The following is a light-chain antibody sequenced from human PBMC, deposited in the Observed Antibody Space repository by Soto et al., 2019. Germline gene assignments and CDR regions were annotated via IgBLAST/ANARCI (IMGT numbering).Light chain of an antibody. V-gene: IGLV2-11*01. CDR1: SSDVGGYEY. CDR3: CSYAAGQTLV. J-gene: IGLJ2*01. CDR2: HVA. Sequence: ALTQPRSVSGSPGQSVTISCSGTSSDVGGYEYVSWYQQHPGKAPTLIIYHVAQRPSGVPDRFSASKSGTTASLTISGLQAEDEAEYFCCSYAAGQTLVFGGGTKLTVL.